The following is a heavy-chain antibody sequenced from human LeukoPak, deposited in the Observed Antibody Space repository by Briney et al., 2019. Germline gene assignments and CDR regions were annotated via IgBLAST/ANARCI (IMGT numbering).Heavy chain of an antibody. Sequence: NPSETLSLTCTVSGGSISSSSYYWGWLRQPPGKGLEWIGSIYYSGSTYYNPSLKSRVTISVDTSKNQFSLKLSSVTAADTAVYYCATPSSGSGWGRRFDYWGQGTLVTVSS. CDR2: IYYSGST. CDR1: GGSISSSSYY. J-gene: IGHJ4*02. CDR3: ATPSSGSGWGRRFDY. V-gene: IGHV4-39*01. D-gene: IGHD6-19*01.